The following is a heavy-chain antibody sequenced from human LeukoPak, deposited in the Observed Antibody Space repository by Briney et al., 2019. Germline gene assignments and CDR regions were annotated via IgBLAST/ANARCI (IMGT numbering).Heavy chain of an antibody. CDR3: AKGAYSYGFLFDY. Sequence: GGSLRLSCAASGFTFSSSAMSWVRQAPGKGLEWVSTISGSGGSTYYADSVKGRFTISRDNSKNTLSLQMNSLRAEDTAVYYCAKGAYSYGFLFDYWGQGTLVTVSS. CDR1: GFTFSSSA. J-gene: IGHJ4*02. CDR2: ISGSGGST. V-gene: IGHV3-23*01. D-gene: IGHD5-18*01.